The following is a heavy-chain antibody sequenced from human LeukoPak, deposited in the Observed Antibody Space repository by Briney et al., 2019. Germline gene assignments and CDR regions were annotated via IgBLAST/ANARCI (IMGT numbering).Heavy chain of an antibody. CDR3: AKDLSQYYYDSSGPFDY. Sequence: GGSLRLSCAASGFTFSSYGMHWVRQAPGKGLEWVAVISYDGSNKYYADSVEGRFTISRDNSKNTLYLQMNSLRAEDTAVYYCAKDLSQYYYDSSGPFDYWGQGTLVTVSS. CDR2: ISYDGSNK. V-gene: IGHV3-30*18. D-gene: IGHD3-22*01. CDR1: GFTFSSYG. J-gene: IGHJ4*02.